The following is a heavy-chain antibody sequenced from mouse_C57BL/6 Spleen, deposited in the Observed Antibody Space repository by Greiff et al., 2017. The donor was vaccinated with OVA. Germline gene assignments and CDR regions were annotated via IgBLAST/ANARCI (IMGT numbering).Heavy chain of an antibody. Sequence: VQLKESGAELVKPGASVKLSCTASGFNIKDYYMHWVKQRTEQGLEWIGRIDPKDGETKYAPKFQGKATITADTSSNTAYLQLSSLTSEDTAVYYCASPTLDSSGYGFAYWGQGTLVTVSA. CDR3: ASPTLDSSGYGFAY. CDR2: IDPKDGET. J-gene: IGHJ3*01. CDR1: GFNIKDYY. V-gene: IGHV14-2*01. D-gene: IGHD3-2*02.